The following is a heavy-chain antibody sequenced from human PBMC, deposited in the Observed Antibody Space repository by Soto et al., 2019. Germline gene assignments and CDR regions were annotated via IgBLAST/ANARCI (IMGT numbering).Heavy chain of an antibody. CDR3: ARELTLPRNIVVVVAATPDYYYYGMDV. CDR1: GFTFSSYW. V-gene: IGHV3-7*03. CDR2: IKQDGSEK. D-gene: IGHD2-15*01. Sequence: PGGPLRLSCAASGFTFSSYWMSWVRQAPGKGLEWVANIKQDGSEKYYVDSVKGRFTISRDNAKNSLYLQMNSLRAEDTAVYYCARELTLPRNIVVVVAATPDYYYYGMDVWGQGTTVTVSS. J-gene: IGHJ6*02.